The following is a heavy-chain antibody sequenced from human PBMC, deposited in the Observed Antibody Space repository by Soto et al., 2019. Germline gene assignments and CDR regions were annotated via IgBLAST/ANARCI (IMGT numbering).Heavy chain of an antibody. D-gene: IGHD3-22*01. V-gene: IGHV4-59*01. Sequence: SETLSLTCTVSGASISSSYWSWIRQSPGKGLEWIGYVYYSGSTNYNPSLKSRVTISVDTSKNQFSLKLSSVTTADTAVYYCARGYYDSSGQSNTFDIWGQGTMVTVSS. J-gene: IGHJ3*02. CDR1: GASISSSY. CDR2: VYYSGST. CDR3: ARGYYDSSGQSNTFDI.